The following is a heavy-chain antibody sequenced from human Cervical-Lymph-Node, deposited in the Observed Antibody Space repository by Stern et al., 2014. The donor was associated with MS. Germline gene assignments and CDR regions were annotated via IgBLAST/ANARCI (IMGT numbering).Heavy chain of an antibody. CDR3: IKDALGPFDF. J-gene: IGHJ4*02. CDR2: INSDGRNI. V-gene: IGHV3-74*01. Sequence: EVQLVESGGGLVQPGGSLRLSCAGSGFTFSSYWMHWVRQAPGKGLVWVSRINSDGRNINYADSVKGRFTISRDNAKNTVSLQMNRLRAEDTAVYYCIKDALGPFDFWGQGIPVTVSS. CDR1: GFTFSSYW.